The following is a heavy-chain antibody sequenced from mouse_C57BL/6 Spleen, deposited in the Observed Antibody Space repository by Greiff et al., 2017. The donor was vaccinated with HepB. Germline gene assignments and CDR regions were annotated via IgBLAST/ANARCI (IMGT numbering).Heavy chain of an antibody. CDR3: AKVIA. CDR2: ISSGSSTI. J-gene: IGHJ1*03. Sequence: EVKLVESGGGLVKPGGSLKLSCAASGFTFSDYGMHWVRQAPEKGLEWVAYISSGSSTIYYADTVKGRFTISRDNAKNTLFLQMTSLRSEDTAMYYCAKVIAWGTGTTVTVSS. V-gene: IGHV5-17*01. CDR1: GFTFSDYG. D-gene: IGHD2-2*01.